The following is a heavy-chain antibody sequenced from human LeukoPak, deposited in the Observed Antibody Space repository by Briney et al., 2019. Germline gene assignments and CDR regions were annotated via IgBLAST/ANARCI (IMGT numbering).Heavy chain of an antibody. D-gene: IGHD2-2*01. J-gene: IGHJ4*02. V-gene: IGHV5-51*01. Sequence: PGESLKISCKGSGYRFTSFWIGWVRQMPGKGLEGMGIIYPGDSDTRYSPSFQGQVTISADKSINTAYLQWSSLKASDTAMYYCARHDSCSSTSCYFDYWGQGTLVTVSS. CDR2: IYPGDSDT. CDR3: ARHDSCSSTSCYFDY. CDR1: GYRFTSFW.